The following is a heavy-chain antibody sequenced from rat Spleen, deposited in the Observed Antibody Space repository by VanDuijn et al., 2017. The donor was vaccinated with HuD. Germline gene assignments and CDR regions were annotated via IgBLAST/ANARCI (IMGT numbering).Heavy chain of an antibody. CDR3: TRGYYFDY. Sequence: EVQLVESGGGLVQPGRSMKLSCAASGFTFSNFGMAWVRQAPKKGLEWVAYISFDGGSTYYRDSVKGRFSISRDNAKSTLYLQMDSRRSEDTATYYCTRGYYFDYWGQGVMVTVSS. V-gene: IGHV5-27*01. J-gene: IGHJ2*01. CDR2: ISFDGGST. CDR1: GFTFSNFG.